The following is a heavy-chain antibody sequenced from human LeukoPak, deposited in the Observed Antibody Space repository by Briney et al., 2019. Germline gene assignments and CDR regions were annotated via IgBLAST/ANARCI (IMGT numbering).Heavy chain of an antibody. Sequence: GGSLRLSCSASGFTFSSYGMHWVRQAPGKGLEWVAVISYDGSNKYYADSVKGRFTISRDNSKNTLYLQMNSLRAEDTAVYYCAKDDEGYDTAMEYYFDYWGQGTTVTVSS. CDR2: ISYDGSNK. V-gene: IGHV3-30*18. D-gene: IGHD5-18*01. CDR1: GFTFSSYG. CDR3: AKDDEGYDTAMEYYFDY. J-gene: IGHJ4*03.